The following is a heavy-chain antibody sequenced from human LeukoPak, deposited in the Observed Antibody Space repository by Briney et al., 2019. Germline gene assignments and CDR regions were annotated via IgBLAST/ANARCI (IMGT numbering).Heavy chain of an antibody. CDR1: GFTFSSYP. V-gene: IGHV3-23*01. D-gene: IGHD1-1*01. Sequence: SGGSLELSWAASGFTFSSYPMSWVRQAPGKGREWVKAISGSGGSTYYADSVKGRFTISRDNSKNTLYLQMNSLRAEDTAVYYCAKDRRNWSPHGMDVWGQGTTVTVSS. CDR2: ISGSGGST. J-gene: IGHJ6*02. CDR3: AKDRRNWSPHGMDV.